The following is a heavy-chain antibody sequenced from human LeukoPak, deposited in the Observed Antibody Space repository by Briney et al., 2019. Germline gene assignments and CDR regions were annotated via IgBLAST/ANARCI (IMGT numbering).Heavy chain of an antibody. Sequence: GGSLRLSWAASGXTFSTCAMGWVRQAPGKGLGSVSAISGSGGSTFYADSVKGRFTISRDNSKNTVYLQMSGLRAEDTALYYCAKAHCSPTSCSRIDYWGQGTLVTVSS. CDR3: AKAHCSPTSCSRIDY. V-gene: IGHV3-23*01. J-gene: IGHJ4*02. D-gene: IGHD2-2*01. CDR1: GXTFSTCA. CDR2: ISGSGGST.